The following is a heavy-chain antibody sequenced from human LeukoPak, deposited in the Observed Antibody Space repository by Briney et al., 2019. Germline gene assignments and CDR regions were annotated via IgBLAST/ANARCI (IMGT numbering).Heavy chain of an antibody. D-gene: IGHD3-10*01. V-gene: IGHV3-23*01. CDR3: AKLPPGYGSGSYYHN. CDR1: GFTFSSYA. J-gene: IGHJ4*02. CDR2: ISGSGGST. Sequence: PGGSLRLSCAASGFTFSSYAMSWVRQAPGKGLEWVSAISGSGGSTYYADSVKRRFTISRDNSKNTLYLQMNSLRAEDTAVYYCAKLPPGYGSGSYYHNWGQGTLVTVSS.